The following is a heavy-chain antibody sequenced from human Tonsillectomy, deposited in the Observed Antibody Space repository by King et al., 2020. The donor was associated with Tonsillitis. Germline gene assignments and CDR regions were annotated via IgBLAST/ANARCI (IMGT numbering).Heavy chain of an antibody. CDR1: GLTFSDHY. V-gene: IGHV3-72*01. D-gene: IGHD6-13*01. CDR3: VGAKAAAGLYYFDY. CDR2: SRNKAKSYTT. J-gene: IGHJ4*02. Sequence: VQLVESGGGLVQPEGSLKLSCAASGLTFSDHYIDWVRQAPGKGLEWVGRSRNKAKSYTTTYAASVKGRFTFSRDDSKNSVYLQMNSLKTEDTAVYYCVGAKAAAGLYYFDYWGQGDLVTVSS.